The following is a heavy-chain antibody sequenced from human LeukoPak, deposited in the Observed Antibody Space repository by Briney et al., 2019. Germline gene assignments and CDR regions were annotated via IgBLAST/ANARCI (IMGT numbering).Heavy chain of an antibody. Sequence: LTCTVSGGSISXXYXSWIXQPPXKGLEXIGYIYNGGSTNYNPSLKSRVTTSVDTSKNQFSLKLRSVTAADTAVYYCARVETNXVXAMDYWGQGTLVTXSS. CDR3: ARVETNXVXAMDY. V-gene: IGHV4-59*08. J-gene: IGHJ4*02. CDR2: IYNGGST. CDR1: GGSISXXY. D-gene: IGHD2-21*02.